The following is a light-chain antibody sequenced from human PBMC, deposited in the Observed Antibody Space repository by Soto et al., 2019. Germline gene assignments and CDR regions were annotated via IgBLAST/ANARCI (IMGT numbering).Light chain of an antibody. Sequence: QSVLTQPASVSGSPGQSITISCTGTSSDFGGYNYVSWYQQHPGKAPKLMIYDVSNRPSGVSNRFSGSKSGNTASLTISWLQAEDEADYYCSSYTSSSLPYVFGTGTKVTVL. V-gene: IGLV2-14*01. CDR1: SSDFGGYNY. J-gene: IGLJ1*01. CDR3: SSYTSSSLPYV. CDR2: DVS.